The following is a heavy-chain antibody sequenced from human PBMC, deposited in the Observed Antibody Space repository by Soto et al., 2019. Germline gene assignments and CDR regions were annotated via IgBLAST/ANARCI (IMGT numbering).Heavy chain of an antibody. J-gene: IGHJ6*02. CDR1: GFTFSSYW. V-gene: IGHV3-7*03. CDR3: ARDNVGTANPLWYYYYGMDV. D-gene: IGHD5-18*01. CDR2: IKQDGSEK. Sequence: GGSLRLSCAASGFTFSSYWMSWVRQAPGKGLEWVANIKQDGSEKYYVDSVRGRFTISRDNAKNSLYLQMNSLRAEDTAVYYCARDNVGTANPLWYYYYGMDVWGQGTTVTVSS.